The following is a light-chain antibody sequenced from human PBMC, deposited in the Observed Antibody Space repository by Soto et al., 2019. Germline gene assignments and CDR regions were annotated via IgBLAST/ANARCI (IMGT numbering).Light chain of an antibody. CDR2: KAS. J-gene: IGKJ1*01. CDR1: QSISNR. CDR3: QHYNSYSEA. V-gene: IGKV1-5*03. Sequence: DIQMTQSPSTLSASVGDRVTITCRASQSISNRLAWYQQKPGKAPKVLIYKASTLKSGVPSRFSGSGSGTEFTLTISSLQPDDFATYYCQHYNSYSEAFGQGTKVDIK.